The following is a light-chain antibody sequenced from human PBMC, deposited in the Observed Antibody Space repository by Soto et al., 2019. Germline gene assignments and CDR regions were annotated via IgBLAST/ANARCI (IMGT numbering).Light chain of an antibody. CDR1: GSDVGTYDY. V-gene: IGLV2-11*01. CDR3: CSHAGTYYV. CDR2: DVR. J-gene: IGLJ1*01. Sequence: QSALSQPRSVSGSPGQSVTISCTATGSDVGTYDYVSWYQQHPGKAPKLMIYDVRRRPSGVPDRFSGSKSGNTASLIISGLQADDEADYYCCSHAGTYYVFGAGTKVTVL.